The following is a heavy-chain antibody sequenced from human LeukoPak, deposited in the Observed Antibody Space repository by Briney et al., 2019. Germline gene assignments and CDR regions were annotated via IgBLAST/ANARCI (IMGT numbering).Heavy chain of an antibody. CDR2: ISSSSSTI. J-gene: IGHJ6*03. CDR1: GFTFSSYS. Sequence: GGSLRLSCAASGFTFSSYSMNWVRQAPGKGLEWVSYISSSSSTIYYADSVKGRFTISRDNAKNSLYLQMNSLRAEDTAVYYCAKDHLGLAPNYYYYYMDVWGKGTTVTISS. V-gene: IGHV3-48*01. CDR3: AKDHLGLAPNYYYYYMDV. D-gene: IGHD7-27*01.